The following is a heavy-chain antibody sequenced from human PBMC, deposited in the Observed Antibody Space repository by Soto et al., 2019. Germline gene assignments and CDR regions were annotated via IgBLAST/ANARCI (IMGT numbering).Heavy chain of an antibody. CDR2: ISSSSSTI. V-gene: IGHV3-48*02. Sequence: GSLRLSCAASGFTFSSYSMNWVRQAPGKGLEWVSYISSSSSTIYYADSVKGRFTISRDNAKNSLYLQMNSLRDEDTAVYYCARDALAYCTNGVCYGMDVWGQGTTVTVSS. D-gene: IGHD2-8*01. CDR1: GFTFSSYS. CDR3: ARDALAYCTNGVCYGMDV. J-gene: IGHJ6*02.